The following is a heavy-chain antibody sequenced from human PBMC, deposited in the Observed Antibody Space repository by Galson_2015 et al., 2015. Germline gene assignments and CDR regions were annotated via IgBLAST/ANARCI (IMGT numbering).Heavy chain of an antibody. CDR2: IGTAGDT. Sequence: SLRLSCAASGFTFSSYDMHWVRRATGKGLEWVSAIGTAGDTYYPGSVKGRFTISRENAKNSLYLQMNSLRAGDTAVYYCARTVNTLGAFDIWGQGTMVTVSS. V-gene: IGHV3-13*01. J-gene: IGHJ3*02. D-gene: IGHD2-2*02. CDR3: ARTVNTLGAFDI. CDR1: GFTFSSYD.